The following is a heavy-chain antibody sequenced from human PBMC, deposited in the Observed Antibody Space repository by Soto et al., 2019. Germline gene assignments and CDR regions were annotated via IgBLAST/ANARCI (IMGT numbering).Heavy chain of an antibody. CDR3: ARAPILVGVTPYENYFDS. V-gene: IGHV1-69*01. Sequence: QVQLVQSGAEEKKPGSSVKVSCKASGGTFSNSVISWVRQAPGQGLEWMGGSIPIFGTANYAQKFQGRVTIIADESTSTAYMELTSLRSEDTAVYYCARAPILVGVTPYENYFDSLGQGTLVTVSS. CDR2: SIPIFGTA. CDR1: GGTFSNSV. D-gene: IGHD3-3*01. J-gene: IGHJ4*02.